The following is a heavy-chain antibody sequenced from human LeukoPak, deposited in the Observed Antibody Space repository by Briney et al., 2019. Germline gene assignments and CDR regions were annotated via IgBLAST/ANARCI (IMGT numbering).Heavy chain of an antibody. D-gene: IGHD5-18*01. CDR1: GYSITSGYY. J-gene: IGHJ4*02. Sequence: SETLSLTCTVSGYSITSGYYWGWIRQPPGKGLEWIGSIYHSGSTFYNPSLKSRVTISVDPSKNQFSLKLSSVIVADTAVYYCARGYSYGYYFDYWGQGTLVTVSA. CDR3: ARGYSYGYYFDY. V-gene: IGHV4-38-2*02. CDR2: IYHSGST.